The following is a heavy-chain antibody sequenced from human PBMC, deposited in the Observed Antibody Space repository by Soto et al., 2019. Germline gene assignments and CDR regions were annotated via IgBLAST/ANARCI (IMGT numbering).Heavy chain of an antibody. J-gene: IGHJ6*02. Sequence: ASAKVSCKASGYIFTSYDINWVRQATGQGLEWMGWMNPNSGNTGYAQKFQGRVTMTRNTSISTAYMELSSLRSEDTAVYYCARGRAPRGGLWFGEGYYYGMDVWGQGTTVTVSS. CDR3: ARGRAPRGGLWFGEGYYYGMDV. D-gene: IGHD3-10*01. V-gene: IGHV1-8*01. CDR2: MNPNSGNT. CDR1: GYIFTSYD.